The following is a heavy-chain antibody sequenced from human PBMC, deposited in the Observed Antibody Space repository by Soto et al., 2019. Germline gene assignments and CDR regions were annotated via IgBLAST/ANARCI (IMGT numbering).Heavy chain of an antibody. J-gene: IGHJ3*02. CDR2: IRSKANSYTT. V-gene: IGHV3-73*01. CDR3: TRPYEWELDAFDI. Sequence: GGSLRLSCAASGFTFSGSAMHWVRQASGKGLEWVGLIRSKANSYTTAYAASVKGRFTISRDDSKNTAYLQMNSLKTEDTAVYYCTRPYEWELDAFDIWGQGTMVTVSS. D-gene: IGHD1-26*01. CDR1: GFTFSGSA.